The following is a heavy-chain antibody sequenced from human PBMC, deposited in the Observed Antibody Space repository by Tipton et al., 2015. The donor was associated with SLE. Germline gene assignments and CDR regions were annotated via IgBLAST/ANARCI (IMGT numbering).Heavy chain of an antibody. CDR3: VRGKLLLGY. CDR1: GFTFSSYW. D-gene: IGHD2-15*01. CDR2: ISSDGSST. Sequence: SGFTFSSYWMHWVRQAPGKGLVWVSRISSDGSSTVYADSVKGRFTISRDNAKNTLYLQMNSLRAEDSAVYYCVRGKLLLGYWGQGALVTVSS. V-gene: IGHV3-74*01. J-gene: IGHJ4*02.